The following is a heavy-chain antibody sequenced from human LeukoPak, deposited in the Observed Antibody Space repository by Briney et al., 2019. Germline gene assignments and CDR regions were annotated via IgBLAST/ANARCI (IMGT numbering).Heavy chain of an antibody. CDR1: GFTFSSYS. CDR2: ISSSSSTI. V-gene: IGHV3-48*01. CDR3: ARDQGYYGSGSTDS. D-gene: IGHD3-10*01. J-gene: IGHJ5*02. Sequence: GGSLRLSCAASGFTFSSYSMNWVRQAPGKGLEWVSYISSSSSTIYYADSVKGRSTISRDNAKNSLYLQMNSLRAEDTAVYYCARDQGYYGSGSTDSWGQGTLVTVSS.